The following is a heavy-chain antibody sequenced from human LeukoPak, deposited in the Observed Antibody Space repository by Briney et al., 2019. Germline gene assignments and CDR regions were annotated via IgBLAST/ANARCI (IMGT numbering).Heavy chain of an antibody. CDR2: INHSGST. D-gene: IGHD6-13*01. V-gene: IGHV4-34*01. CDR1: GGSINTYY. Sequence: SETLSLTCTVSGGSINTYYWSWIRQPAGKGLEWIGEINHSGSTNYNPSLKSRATISVDTSKNQFSLKLSSVTAADTAVYYCARGLLAAGTDDYWGQGTLVTVSS. CDR3: ARGLLAAGTDDY. J-gene: IGHJ4*02.